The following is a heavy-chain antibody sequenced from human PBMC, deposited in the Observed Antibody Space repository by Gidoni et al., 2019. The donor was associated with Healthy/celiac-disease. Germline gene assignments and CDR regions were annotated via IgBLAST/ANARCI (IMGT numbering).Heavy chain of an antibody. CDR3: ARDPVVVPAAITGYFDY. CDR1: GFTFSSYA. J-gene: IGHJ4*02. V-gene: IGHV3-30*04. D-gene: IGHD2-2*01. CDR2: ISYDGSNK. Sequence: PASGFTFSSYAMHWVRQAPGKGLEWVAVISYDGSNKYYADSVKGRFTISRDNSKNTLYLQMNSLRAEDTAVYYCARDPVVVPAAITGYFDYWGQGTLVTVSS.